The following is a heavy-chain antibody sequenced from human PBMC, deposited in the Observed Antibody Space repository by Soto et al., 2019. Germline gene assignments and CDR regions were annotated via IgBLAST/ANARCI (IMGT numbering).Heavy chain of an antibody. CDR2: ISGSGGST. Sequence: GGSLRLSCAASGFTFSSYAMSWVRQAPGKGLEWVSAISGSGGSTYYADSVKGRFTISRDNSKNTLYLQMNSLRAEDTAVYYCARYYDFWSGYSLNHYYYYGMEVWGQGTTVTVSS. J-gene: IGHJ6*02. V-gene: IGHV3-23*01. CDR1: GFTFSSYA. D-gene: IGHD3-3*01. CDR3: ARYYDFWSGYSLNHYYYYGMEV.